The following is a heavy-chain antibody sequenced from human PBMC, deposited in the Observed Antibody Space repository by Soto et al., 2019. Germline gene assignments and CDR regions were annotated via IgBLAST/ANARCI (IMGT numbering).Heavy chain of an antibody. Sequence: EVRLVESGGGLVQPGGSLRLSCAVSGFTVSSNYMSWVRQAPGKGLEWVSIISSGGSTHYTDSVKGRFTISRDNSKNTLCLQMSSLRAEDTAVYYCARVYDFWSGYYYYGMDVWGQGTTVTVSS. CDR1: GFTVSSNY. V-gene: IGHV3-66*01. D-gene: IGHD3-3*01. CDR3: ARVYDFWSGYYYYGMDV. CDR2: ISSGGST. J-gene: IGHJ6*02.